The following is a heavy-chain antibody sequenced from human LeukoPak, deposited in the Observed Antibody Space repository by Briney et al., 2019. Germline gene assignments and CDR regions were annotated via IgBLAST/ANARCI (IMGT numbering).Heavy chain of an antibody. J-gene: IGHJ4*02. CDR3: AKLGYYYDSNDPNFDY. V-gene: IGHV3-23*01. D-gene: IGHD3-22*01. Sequence: PGGSLRLSCAASGFTVSSNYMSWVRQAPGKGLEWVSAISGSGGSTYYADSVKGRFTISRDNSKNTLYLQMNSLRAEDTAVYYCAKLGYYYDSNDPNFDYWGQGTLVTVSS. CDR1: GFTVSSNY. CDR2: ISGSGGST.